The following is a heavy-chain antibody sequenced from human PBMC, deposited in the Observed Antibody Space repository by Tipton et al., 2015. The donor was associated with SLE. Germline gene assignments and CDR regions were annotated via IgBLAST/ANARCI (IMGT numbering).Heavy chain of an antibody. V-gene: IGHV3-30*02. J-gene: IGHJ6*03. D-gene: IGHD6-13*01. CDR3: AREQQLFRYYYYMDV. CDR1: GFTFSSYG. Sequence: SLRLSCAASGFTFSSYGMHWVRQAPGKGLEWVAFIRYDGSNKYYADSVKGRFTISRDNSKNTLYLQMNSLRAEDTAVYYCAREQQLFRYYYYMDVWGKGTTVTVSS. CDR2: IRYDGSNK.